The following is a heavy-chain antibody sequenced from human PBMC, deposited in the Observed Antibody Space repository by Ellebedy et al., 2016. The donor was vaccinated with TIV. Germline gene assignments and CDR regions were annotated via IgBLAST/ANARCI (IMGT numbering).Heavy chain of an antibody. CDR2: INPTGGAT. CDR1: GYSFTDYY. J-gene: IGHJ4*02. V-gene: IGHV1-46*01. D-gene: IGHD2-21*02. Sequence: AASVKVSCKASGYSFTDYYIHWFRQAPGQGLEWMGIINPTGGATNYALKFRGRVAMTRDTPTSSLLMELNSLTPEDTATYFCARGVDCAADCYPDYWGQGTLVTVSS. CDR3: ARGVDCAADCYPDY.